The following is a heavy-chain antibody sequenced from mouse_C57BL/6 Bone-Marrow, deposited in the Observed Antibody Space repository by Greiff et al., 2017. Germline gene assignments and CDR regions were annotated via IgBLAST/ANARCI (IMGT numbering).Heavy chain of an antibody. CDR3: AREALLWLRRGFYYFDY. V-gene: IGHV1-9*01. CDR2: ILPGSGST. Sequence: VQLQQSGAELMKPGASVKLSCKATGYTFTGYWIAWVKQRPGHGLEWIVEILPGSGSTNYNEKFKGKATFTADTSSNTAYMQLSSLTTEDSAIYYCAREALLWLRRGFYYFDYWGQGTTRTVSS. D-gene: IGHD2-2*01. CDR1: GYTFTGYW. J-gene: IGHJ2*01.